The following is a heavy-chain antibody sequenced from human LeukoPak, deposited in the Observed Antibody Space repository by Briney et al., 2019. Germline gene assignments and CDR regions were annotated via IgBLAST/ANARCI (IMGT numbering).Heavy chain of an antibody. D-gene: IGHD1-26*01. CDR2: IYTSGST. CDR3: ARGGLGASNNYAFDI. Sequence: SETLSLTCTVSGGSISSYYWSRIRQPAGKGLEWIGRIYTSGSTNYNPSLKSRVTMSVDTSKNQFSLKLSSVTAADTAVYYCARGGLGASNNYAFDIWGQGTMVTVSS. J-gene: IGHJ3*02. CDR1: GGSISSYY. V-gene: IGHV4-4*07.